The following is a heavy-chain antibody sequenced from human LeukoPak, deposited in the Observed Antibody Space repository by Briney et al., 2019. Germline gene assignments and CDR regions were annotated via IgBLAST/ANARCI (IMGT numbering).Heavy chain of an antibody. CDR1: GFTFSVAW. Sequence: GGSLRLSCAASGFTFSVAWMSWVRQAPGKGLEWVSYSSSSGSTIYYADSVKGRFAISRDNAKNSPYLQMNSLRAEDTAVYYCARRRDFIDYWGQGTLVTVSS. CDR2: SSSSGSTI. J-gene: IGHJ4*02. V-gene: IGHV3-11*01. CDR3: ARRRDFIDY. D-gene: IGHD3/OR15-3a*01.